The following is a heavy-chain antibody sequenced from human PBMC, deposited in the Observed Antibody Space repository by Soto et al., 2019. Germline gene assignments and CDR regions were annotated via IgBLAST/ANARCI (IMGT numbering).Heavy chain of an antibody. J-gene: IGHJ6*03. CDR2: INPNSGGT. D-gene: IGHD3-9*01. Sequence: QVQLVQSGAEVKKPGASVKVSCKASGYTFTGYYMHWVRQAPGQGLEWMGWINPNSGGTNYAQKFQGWVTMNRDTSISTAYMELSRLRSDDTAVYYCATGLRYFDRSPKNYYYYYMDVWGKGTTVTVSS. V-gene: IGHV1-2*04. CDR3: ATGLRYFDRSPKNYYYYYMDV. CDR1: GYTFTGYY.